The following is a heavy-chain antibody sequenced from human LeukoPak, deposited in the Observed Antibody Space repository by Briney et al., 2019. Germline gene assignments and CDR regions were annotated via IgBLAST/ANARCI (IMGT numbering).Heavy chain of an antibody. V-gene: IGHV4-39*07. CDR1: GGSISSNSYY. CDR2: IYYSGST. CDR3: ARPKSGLRGPRYFDL. Sequence: SETLSLTCTVSGGSISSNSYYWGWIRQPPGKGLGWIGSIYYSGSTYYSPSLKSRVTISVDTSKNQFSLKLSSVTAADTAVYYCARPKSGLRGPRYFDLWGRGTLVTVSS. J-gene: IGHJ2*01. D-gene: IGHD4-17*01.